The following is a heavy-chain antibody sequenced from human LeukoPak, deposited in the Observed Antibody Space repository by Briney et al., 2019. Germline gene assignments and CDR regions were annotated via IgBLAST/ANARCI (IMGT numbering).Heavy chain of an antibody. CDR3: ARDLPYSGSYQPDY. CDR1: GFTFSSYS. J-gene: IGHJ4*02. V-gene: IGHV3-21*01. D-gene: IGHD1-26*01. CDR2: ISSSSSYI. Sequence: PGGSLRLSCAASGFTFSSYSMNWVRQAPGKGLEWVSSISSSSSYIYYADSVKGRFTISRANAKNSLYLQMNSLRAEDTAVYYCARDLPYSGSYQPDYWGQGTLVTVSS.